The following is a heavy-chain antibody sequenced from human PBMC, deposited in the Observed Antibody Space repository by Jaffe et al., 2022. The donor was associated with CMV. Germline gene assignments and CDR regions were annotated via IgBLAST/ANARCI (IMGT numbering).Heavy chain of an antibody. CDR2: IKSKTDGGTT. J-gene: IGHJ6*02. Sequence: EVQLVESGGGLVKPGGSLRLSCAASGFTFSNAWMSWVRQAPGKGLEWVGRIKSKTDGGTTDYAAPVKGRFTISRDDSKNTLYLQMNSLKTEDTAVYYCKLGLRRSLYGMDVWGQGTTVTVSS. V-gene: IGHV3-15*01. D-gene: IGHD4-17*01. CDR1: GFTFSNAW. CDR3: KLGLRRSLYGMDV.